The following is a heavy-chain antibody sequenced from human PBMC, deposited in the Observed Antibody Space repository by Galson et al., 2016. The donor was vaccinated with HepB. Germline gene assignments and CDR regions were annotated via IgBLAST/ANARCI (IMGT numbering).Heavy chain of an antibody. J-gene: IGHJ4*02. CDR3: ARWMMFQDFWSGSDY. V-gene: IGHV1-69*13. CDR1: GGTFSSFA. Sequence: SVKVSCKASGGTFSSFALSWVRQAPGQGLEWMGGIIPVFEKTIYAQKFQGRVTISADASTSTAYMELSSLRSDDTAVYYCARWMMFQDFWSGSDYWGQGTLVIVSS. D-gene: IGHD3-3*01. CDR2: IIPVFEKT.